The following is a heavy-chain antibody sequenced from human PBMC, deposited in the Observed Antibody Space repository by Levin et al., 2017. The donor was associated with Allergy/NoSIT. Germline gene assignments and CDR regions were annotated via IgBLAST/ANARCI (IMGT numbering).Heavy chain of an antibody. CDR2: IKQDGSEK. CDR1: GFPFNTYW. J-gene: IGHJ4*02. Sequence: LSLTCAASGFPFNTYWMSWVRQPPGKGLEWVANIKQDGSEKYYVDSVKGRFTISRDNAKNSLFLQMNSLRAEDTAVYYCARGRIPGANWGQGSLVTVSS. D-gene: IGHD1-14*01. V-gene: IGHV3-7*01. CDR3: ARGRIPGAN.